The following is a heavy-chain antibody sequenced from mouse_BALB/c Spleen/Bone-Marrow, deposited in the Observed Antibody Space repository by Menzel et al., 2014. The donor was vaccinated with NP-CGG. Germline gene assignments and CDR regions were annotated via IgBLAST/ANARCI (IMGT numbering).Heavy chain of an antibody. V-gene: IGHV1S81*02. CDR3: IYYGNHYAMDY. CDR2: INPSNGGT. J-gene: IGHJ4*01. D-gene: IGHD2-1*01. Sequence: QVQLQQPGAELVKPGASVKLSCKASGYTFTSYYMYWVKQRPGQGLEWIGEINPSNGGTNFNEKFKSKATLTVDKSSSTAYMQLSSLTSEDSAVYYCIYYGNHYAMDYWGQGTSVTVSS. CDR1: GYTFTSYY.